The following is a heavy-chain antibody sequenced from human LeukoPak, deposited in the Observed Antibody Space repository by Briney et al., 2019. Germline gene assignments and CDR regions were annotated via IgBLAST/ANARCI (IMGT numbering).Heavy chain of an antibody. CDR2: INAGNGNT. J-gene: IGHJ4*02. CDR3: ARDRYGDYVLDY. Sequence: EASVKVSCKASGYTFTSYAMHWVRQAPGQRLEWMGWINAGNGNTKYSQKFQGRVTITRDTSASTAYMELSSLRSEDTAVYYCARDRYGDYVLDYWGQGTLVTVSS. CDR1: GYTFTSYA. D-gene: IGHD4-17*01. V-gene: IGHV1-3*01.